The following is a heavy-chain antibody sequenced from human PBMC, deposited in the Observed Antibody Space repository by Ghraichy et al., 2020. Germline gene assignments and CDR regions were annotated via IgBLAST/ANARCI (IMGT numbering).Heavy chain of an antibody. V-gene: IGHV3-23*01. CDR1: GFTFSSYA. Sequence: GGSLRLSCAASGFTFSSYAMSWVRQAPGKGLEWVSDIRGSGGRRYYADSVKGRFTISRDNAKNTLYLQMNSLRAEDTAVYYCAKEKDTRDFDYWGQGTLVPVSS. CDR2: IRGSGGRR. CDR3: AKEKDTRDFDY. J-gene: IGHJ4*02.